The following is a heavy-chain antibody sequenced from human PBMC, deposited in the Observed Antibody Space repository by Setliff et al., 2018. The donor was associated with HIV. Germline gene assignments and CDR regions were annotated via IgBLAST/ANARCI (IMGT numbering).Heavy chain of an antibody. CDR1: GGSIISGDHY. CDR2: IYHSGNT. Sequence: PSETLSLTCTVSGGSIISGDHYWSWIRQPPGKGLEWIGSIYHSGNTYYMPSLQSRVTISVDMSKNQFSLNLNSVTAADTAVYYCARHGRHDWGAVAVFADYWGQGTLVTVSS. J-gene: IGHJ4*02. CDR3: ARHGRHDWGAVAVFADY. D-gene: IGHD6-19*01. V-gene: IGHV4-39*01.